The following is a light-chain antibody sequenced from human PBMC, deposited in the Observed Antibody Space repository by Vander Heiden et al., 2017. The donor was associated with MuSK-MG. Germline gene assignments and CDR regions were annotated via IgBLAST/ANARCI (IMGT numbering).Light chain of an antibody. CDR3: CSYAGSYTFSV. Sequence: QSDLTQPRSVSGSPGQSVTISCTGTSRHVCGYNHVPWEQQHPGQAPKLMIYDVRTRPSGVPDRFSGSKSGNTASLTISGIQADDEADYYCCSYAGSYTFSVFGTGTKVTVL. J-gene: IGLJ1*01. V-gene: IGLV2-11*01. CDR1: SRHVCGYNH. CDR2: DVR.